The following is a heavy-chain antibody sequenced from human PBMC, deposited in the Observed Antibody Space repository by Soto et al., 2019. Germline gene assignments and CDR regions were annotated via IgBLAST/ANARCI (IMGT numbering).Heavy chain of an antibody. CDR3: ARRWGRDGYGPLGYYYGMDV. J-gene: IGHJ6*02. V-gene: IGHV4-34*01. D-gene: IGHD3-16*01. CDR1: GWSFSCYC. Sequence: SETLSLTWAFYGWSFSCYCWSWIRQPPGKGLEWIGEIKHSGSTNYNPSLKSRVTISVDTSKNQFSLKLSSVTAADTAVYYCARRWGRDGYGPLGYYYGMDVWGQGTKVTVSS. CDR2: IKHSGST.